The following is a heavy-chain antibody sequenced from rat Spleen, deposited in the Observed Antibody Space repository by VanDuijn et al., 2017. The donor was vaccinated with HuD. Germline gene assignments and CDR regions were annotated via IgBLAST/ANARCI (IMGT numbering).Heavy chain of an antibody. Sequence: QVQLKESGPGLMQSSETLSLTCTVSGFSLTSYHVSWVRQPPGKGLEWMGVIWTGGGTAYNSLLKSRLSITRDISESQVFLRMNSLQTEDTATYYCARANRDSYAHFDHWGQGVMVTVSS. J-gene: IGHJ2*01. D-gene: IGHD1-12*01. V-gene: IGHV2-32*01. CDR1: GFSLTSYH. CDR3: ARANRDSYAHFDH. CDR2: IWTGGGT.